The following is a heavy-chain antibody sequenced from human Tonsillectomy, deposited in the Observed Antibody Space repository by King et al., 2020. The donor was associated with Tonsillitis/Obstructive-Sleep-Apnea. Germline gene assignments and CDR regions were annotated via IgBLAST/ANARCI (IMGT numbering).Heavy chain of an antibody. CDR3: AKGAEATRYNWFDP. CDR2: ISWDSGSI. D-gene: IGHD1-26*01. J-gene: IGHJ5*02. CDR1: GFTFDDYA. Sequence: VQLVESGGGLVQPGRSLRLSCAASGFTFDDYAMQWVRQAPGKGLEWVSGISWDSGSIAYAESVKGRFTISRGNAVQSLYLQMNCLRPEDTALYYCAKGAEATRYNWFDPWGQXXXVTVSS. V-gene: IGHV3-9*01.